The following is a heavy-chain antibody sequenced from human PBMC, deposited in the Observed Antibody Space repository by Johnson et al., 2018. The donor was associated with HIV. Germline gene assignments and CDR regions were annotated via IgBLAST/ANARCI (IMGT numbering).Heavy chain of an antibody. CDR3: ARDQHDSYGGWWYGAFDI. V-gene: IGHV3-7*03. Sequence: VQLVESGGGLVKPGGSLRLSCAASGFTFNNYWMSWVRQAPGRGLEWVANIKQDVSEDYYVDSLKGRFTISRDNARNSLYLQMDSLRPGDSAVYYCARDQHDSYGGWWYGAFDIWGQGTMVTVSS. J-gene: IGHJ3*02. CDR1: GFTFNNYW. D-gene: IGHD5-18*01. CDR2: IKQDVSED.